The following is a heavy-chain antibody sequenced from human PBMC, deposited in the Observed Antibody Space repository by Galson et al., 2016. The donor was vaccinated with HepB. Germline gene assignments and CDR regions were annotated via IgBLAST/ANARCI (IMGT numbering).Heavy chain of an antibody. CDR2: IDPSDSFT. V-gene: IGHV5-10-1*01. CDR3: TTTGVSAMTFDY. D-gene: IGHD2-8*01. CDR1: GYTFINEW. Sequence: QSGAEVKKPGESLRISCKGSGYTFINEWLSWVRQMPGKGLEWMGRIDPSDSFTNYSPSFRGHVTISIDKSINTAYLQWSSLKASDTAMYYCTTTGVSAMTFDYWGQGTLVTVSS. J-gene: IGHJ4*02.